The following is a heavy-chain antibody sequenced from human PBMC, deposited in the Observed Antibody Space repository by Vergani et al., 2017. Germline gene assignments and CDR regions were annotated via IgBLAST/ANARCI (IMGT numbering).Heavy chain of an antibody. Sequence: QVQLVQSGAAVKKPGASVKVSCKASGYTFTSYYMPWVRQAPGQGLEWMGIINPSGGSTSYAQKFQGRVTMTRDTSTSTVYMELSSLRSEDTAVYYCANALYTSGGDDWGQGTLVTVSS. D-gene: IGHD3-16*01. CDR3: ANALYTSGGDD. J-gene: IGHJ4*02. CDR1: GYTFTSYY. V-gene: IGHV1-46*03. CDR2: INPSGGST.